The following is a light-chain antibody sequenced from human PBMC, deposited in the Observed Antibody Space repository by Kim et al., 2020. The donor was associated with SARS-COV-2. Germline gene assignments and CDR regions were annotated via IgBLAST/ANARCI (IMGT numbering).Light chain of an antibody. CDR2: EDN. CDR3: QTWDSSTVV. V-gene: IGLV3-1*01. CDR1: KLGDKY. J-gene: IGLJ2*01. Sequence: SYELTQPPSVSVSLGQTASITCSGDKLGDKYACWYQQKPGQSPVLVIHEDNKRPSGIPERFSGSNSGNTATLTISGTQAMDEADYYCQTWDSSTVVFGGGTKLTVL.